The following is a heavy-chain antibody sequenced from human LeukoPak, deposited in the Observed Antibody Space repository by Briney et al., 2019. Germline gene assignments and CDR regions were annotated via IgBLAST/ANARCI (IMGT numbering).Heavy chain of an antibody. V-gene: IGHV3-7*03. CDR3: ARAVTSTEGY. Sequence: QPGGSLRLSCAASGFVFSSYWMTWVRQAPGKGLEWVASINEGGSGKYYVDSVKGRFTISRDNAQKSLYLEMHSLRAEDTAVYYCARAVTSTEGYWGQGTLVTVPS. J-gene: IGHJ4*02. D-gene: IGHD4-17*01. CDR1: GFVFSSYW. CDR2: INEGGSGK.